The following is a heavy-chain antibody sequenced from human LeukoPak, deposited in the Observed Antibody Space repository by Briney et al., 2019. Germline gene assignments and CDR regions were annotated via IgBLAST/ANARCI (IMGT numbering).Heavy chain of an antibody. CDR2: IKQDGSQK. V-gene: IGHV3-7*01. Sequence: GGSLRLSCAASGFTFSSYWMNWVRQAPGKGLEWVANIKQDGSQKYYVDSVKGRSTISRDNAKNSLYLRMNSLRAEDTAVYYCVRSVDYWGQGTLVTVSS. CDR3: VRSVDY. D-gene: IGHD5/OR15-5a*01. J-gene: IGHJ4*02. CDR1: GFTFSSYW.